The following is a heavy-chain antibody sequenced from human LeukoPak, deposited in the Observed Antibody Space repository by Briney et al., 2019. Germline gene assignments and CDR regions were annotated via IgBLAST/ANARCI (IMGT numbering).Heavy chain of an antibody. CDR1: GGSISSGDYY. D-gene: IGHD1/OR15-1a*01. J-gene: IGHJ4*02. CDR2: IYYSGST. V-gene: IGHV4-30-4*01. Sequence: SSETLSLTCTVSGGSISSGDYYWSWIRQPPGKGLEWLGYIYYSGSTYYNPSLKSRITISVDTSKSQSSLKLSSVTAADTAVYYCARRLRRTHYFDYWGQGTLVTVSS. CDR3: ARRLRRTHYFDY.